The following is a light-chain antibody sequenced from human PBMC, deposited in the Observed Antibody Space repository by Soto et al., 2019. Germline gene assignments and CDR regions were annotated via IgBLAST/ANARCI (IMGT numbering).Light chain of an antibody. Sequence: EVVMTQSPLSLPVTLGQPASISCRSSQSLVYSDGNTYLSWFQQRPGQSPRRLIYKVSNRESGVPDGFSGSGSGTDFTLEISSVEAEDVGVYYCDQGTHGPYTLVQGTKLEIK. V-gene: IGKV2-30*01. J-gene: IGKJ2*01. CDR2: KVS. CDR1: QSLVYSDGNTY. CDR3: DQGTHGPYT.